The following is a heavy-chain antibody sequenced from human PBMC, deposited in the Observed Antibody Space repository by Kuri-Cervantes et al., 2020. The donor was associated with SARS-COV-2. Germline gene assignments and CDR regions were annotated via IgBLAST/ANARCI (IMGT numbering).Heavy chain of an antibody. V-gene: IGHV4-59*01. CDR3: ARSAAAFYGMDV. J-gene: IGHJ6*02. CDR1: GDSISPYY. Sequence: SETLSLTCSVSGDSISPYYWTWIRQPPGKGLEWIGHIYYSGSVNYNPSLMSRPTISVDKSKNQVSLKLTSVTAADTAVYYCARSAAAFYGMDVWGQGTTVTVSS. D-gene: IGHD2-2*01. CDR2: IYYSGSV.